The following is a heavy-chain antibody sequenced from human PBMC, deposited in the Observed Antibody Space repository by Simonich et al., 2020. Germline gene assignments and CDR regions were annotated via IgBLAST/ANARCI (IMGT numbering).Heavy chain of an antibody. CDR3: ARHAGFAFDI. Sequence: QLQLQESCPGLVKPSETLSLTCTVSGGSISSSGYYWGWLRRPPGKGLEWIGSIYYSGSTNYNPNHKNRFTISADTYKKQLSLKQSSVTAAETAVYYCARHAGFAFDIWGQGTMVTVAS. CDR2: IYYSGST. V-gene: IGHV4-39*01. D-gene: IGHD6-13*01. CDR1: GGSISSSGYY. J-gene: IGHJ3*02.